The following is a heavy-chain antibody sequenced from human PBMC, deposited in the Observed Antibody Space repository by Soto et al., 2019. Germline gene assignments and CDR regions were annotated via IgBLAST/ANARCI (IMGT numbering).Heavy chain of an antibody. Sequence: ASVKVSCKASGYTFTSYDINWVRQAPGQGLEWVGWINPTSEHTEHAQKFQGRVTLTREISTATAYMELRSLTSEDTAVYFCARQVPPWYSNYWGPGTQVTVSS. V-gene: IGHV1-8*01. J-gene: IGHJ4*02. CDR1: GYTFTSYD. D-gene: IGHD2-15*01. CDR3: ARQVPPWYSNY. CDR2: INPTSEHT.